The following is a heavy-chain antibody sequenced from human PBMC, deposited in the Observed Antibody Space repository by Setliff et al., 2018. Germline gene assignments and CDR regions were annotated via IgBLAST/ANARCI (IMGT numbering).Heavy chain of an antibody. D-gene: IGHD2-8*02. CDR1: GGSLSADYY. Sequence: PSETLSLTCTVSGGSLSADYYWSWIRQPAGKGLEWIGHVHPDGSTNYNPSLYSRLIISVDTSKNQFSLKLTPVTAADTAVYYCVRALLWSGEGRFDPWGQGTLVTVSS. CDR2: VHPDGST. V-gene: IGHV4-61*09. J-gene: IGHJ5*02. CDR3: VRALLWSGEGRFDP.